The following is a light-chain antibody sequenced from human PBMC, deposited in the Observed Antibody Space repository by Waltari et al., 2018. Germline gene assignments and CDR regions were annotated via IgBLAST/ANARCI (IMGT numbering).Light chain of an antibody. J-gene: IGKJ1*01. CDR3: QQYGTSLST. CDR1: ESLLFSNGKTY. CDR2: EVS. Sequence: DIVMTQTPLSLSVTPGQPASISCKSSESLLFSNGKTYMYWFLQRPGQSPQLLIYEVSSRLSGVPDRFSGSGSGTDFTLKISRVEAEDFAVYYCQQYGTSLSTFGQGTRVEIK. V-gene: IGKV2-29*02.